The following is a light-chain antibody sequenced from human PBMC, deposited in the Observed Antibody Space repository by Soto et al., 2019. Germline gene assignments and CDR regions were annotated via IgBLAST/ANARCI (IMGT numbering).Light chain of an antibody. Sequence: IQMTQSPSSLSAFVGDRVTITCRASQTITSHLNWYQQKPGKAPNFLIYGASRLQSGVPSRFSGSGFGTDFNLTISSLQPEDFATYYCQQTFNDPITFGQGTRLEIK. V-gene: IGKV1-39*01. CDR2: GAS. J-gene: IGKJ5*01. CDR1: QTITSH. CDR3: QQTFNDPIT.